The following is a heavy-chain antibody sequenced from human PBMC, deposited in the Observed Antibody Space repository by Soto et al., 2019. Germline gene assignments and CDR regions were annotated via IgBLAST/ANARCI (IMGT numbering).Heavy chain of an antibody. D-gene: IGHD6-19*01. V-gene: IGHV6-1*01. CDR3: ARVRNRGYSSGWYVVPPGDAFDI. Sequence: SQTLSLTCAISGDSVSSNSAAWNWIRQSPSRGLEWLGRTYYRSKWYNDYAVSVKSRITINPDTSKNQFSLQLNSVTPEDTAVYYCARVRNRGYSSGWYVVPPGDAFDIWGQGTMVPVSS. CDR2: TYYRSKWYN. CDR1: GDSVSSNSAA. J-gene: IGHJ3*02.